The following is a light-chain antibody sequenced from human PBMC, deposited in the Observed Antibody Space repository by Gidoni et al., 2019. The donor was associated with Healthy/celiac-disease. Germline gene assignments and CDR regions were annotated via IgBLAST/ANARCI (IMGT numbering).Light chain of an antibody. CDR1: QGISSY. CDR2: AAF. J-gene: IGKJ2*01. Sequence: IQLTQSPSFLSASVGDRVTITCRASQGISSYLAWYQQKPGKAPKLLIYAAFTLQSGVPSRFSGSGSGTEFTLTISRLQPEDFATYYCQQLNSYPRTFGQGTKLEIK. CDR3: QQLNSYPRT. V-gene: IGKV1-9*01.